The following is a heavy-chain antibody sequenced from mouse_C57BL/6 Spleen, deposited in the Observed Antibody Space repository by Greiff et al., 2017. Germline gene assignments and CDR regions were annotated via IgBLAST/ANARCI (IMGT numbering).Heavy chain of an antibody. D-gene: IGHD2-3*01. CDR3: ARWDGYYDYYAMDY. CDR1: GYSFTGYY. CDR2: INPSTGGT. Sequence: EVKLVESGPELVKPGASVKISCKASGYSFTGYYMNWVKQSPEKSLEWIGEINPSTGGTTYNQKFKAKATLTVDKSSSTAYMQLKSLTSEDSAVYYCARWDGYYDYYAMDYWGQGTSVTVSS. V-gene: IGHV1-42*01. J-gene: IGHJ4*01.